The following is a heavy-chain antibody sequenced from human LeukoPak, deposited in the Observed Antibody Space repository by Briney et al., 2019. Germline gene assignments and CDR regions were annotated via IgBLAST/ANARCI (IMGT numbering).Heavy chain of an antibody. V-gene: IGHV3-30*03. CDR3: ARAYYYDSSGYYSVDY. CDR1: GFTFSSYA. CDR2: ISYDGSNK. D-gene: IGHD3-22*01. Sequence: GRSLRLSCAASGFTFSSYAMHWVRQAPGKGLEWVALISYDGSNKYYADSVKGRFTISRDNSKNTLYLQMDSLRAEDTAVYYCARAYYYDSSGYYSVDYWGQGTLVTVSS. J-gene: IGHJ4*02.